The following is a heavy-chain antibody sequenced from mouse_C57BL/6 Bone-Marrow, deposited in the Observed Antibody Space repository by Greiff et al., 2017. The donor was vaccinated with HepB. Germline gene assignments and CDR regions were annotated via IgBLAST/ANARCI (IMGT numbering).Heavy chain of an antibody. J-gene: IGHJ3*01. CDR1: GFTFSSYA. V-gene: IGHV5-4*01. CDR3: AREDYSNLAWFAY. D-gene: IGHD2-5*01. CDR2: ISDGGSYT. Sequence: EVKLQESGGGLVKPGGSLKLSCAASGFTFSSYAMSWVRQTPEKRLEWVATISDGGSYTYYPDNVKGRFTMSRDNAKNNLYLQMSHLKSEDTAMYYCAREDYSNLAWFAYWGQGTLVTVSA.